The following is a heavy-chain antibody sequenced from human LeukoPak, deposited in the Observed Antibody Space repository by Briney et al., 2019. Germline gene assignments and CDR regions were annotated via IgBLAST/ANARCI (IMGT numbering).Heavy chain of an antibody. J-gene: IGHJ4*02. CDR1: GFGLTTYD. V-gene: IGHV3-64*01. CDR3: ARGYCSSTSSTNDY. CDR2: ITSNGGTT. D-gene: IGHD2-2*01. Sequence: GGSLRLSCVASGFGLTTYDMYWVRQAPGKGLEYVSAITSNGGTTYYANSVKGRFTISRDNSKNALYLQMGSLRAEDMAVYYCARGYCSSTSSTNDYWGQGTLVTVSS.